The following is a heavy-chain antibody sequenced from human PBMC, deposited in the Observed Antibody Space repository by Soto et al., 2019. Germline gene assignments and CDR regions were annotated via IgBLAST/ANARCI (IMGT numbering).Heavy chain of an antibody. CDR3: ARDVRGGNIVATLRTFGAFDI. D-gene: IGHD5-12*01. J-gene: IGHJ3*02. CDR1: GFTVSSNY. Sequence: HPGGSLRLSCAASGFTVSSNYMSWVRQAPGKGLEWVSVIYSGGSTYYADSVKGRFTISRDNSKNTLYLQMNSLRAEDTAVYYCARDVRGGNIVATLRTFGAFDIWGKGTMVTVSS. V-gene: IGHV3-66*01. CDR2: IYSGGST.